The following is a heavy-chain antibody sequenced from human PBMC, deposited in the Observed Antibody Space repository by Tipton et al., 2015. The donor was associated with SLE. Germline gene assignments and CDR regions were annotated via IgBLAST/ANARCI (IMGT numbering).Heavy chain of an antibody. CDR2: ISSSGSTI. D-gene: IGHD3-16*01. Sequence: SLRLSCAASGFTFRSYEMNWVRQAPGKGLEWVSYISSSGSTIYYADSVKGRFTISRDNAKNSLYLQMNSLRAEDTAVYYCARDQGGVLFDYWGQGTLVTVSS. CDR1: GFTFRSYE. J-gene: IGHJ4*02. CDR3: ARDQGGVLFDY. V-gene: IGHV3-48*03.